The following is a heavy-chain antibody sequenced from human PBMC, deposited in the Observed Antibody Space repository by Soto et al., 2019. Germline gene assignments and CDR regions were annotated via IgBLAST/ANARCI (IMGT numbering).Heavy chain of an antibody. D-gene: IGHD1-26*01. Sequence: PGGSLRLSCAASGFTFSSYWMHWVRQAPGKGLVWVSRINSDGSSTSYADSVKGRFTISRDNAKNTLYLQMNSLRAEDTAVYYCARGPRYGSYPAGFDYWGQGTLVTVSS. V-gene: IGHV3-74*01. CDR3: ARGPRYGSYPAGFDY. CDR2: INSDGSST. CDR1: GFTFSSYW. J-gene: IGHJ4*02.